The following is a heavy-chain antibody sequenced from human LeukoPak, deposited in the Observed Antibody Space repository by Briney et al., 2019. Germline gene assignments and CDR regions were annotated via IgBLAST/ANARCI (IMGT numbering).Heavy chain of an antibody. CDR3: ARNGAARPLDY. CDR1: GFTVSNNY. Sequence: GGSLRLSCEVSGFTVSNNYMSWVRQAPEKGLEWVSVIYSDGNTFYADSVKGRFTISRDNSKNTLHLQMSSLRTENTAVYYCARNGAARPLDYWGQGTLVTVSS. J-gene: IGHJ4*02. V-gene: IGHV3-53*01. D-gene: IGHD6-6*01. CDR2: IYSDGNT.